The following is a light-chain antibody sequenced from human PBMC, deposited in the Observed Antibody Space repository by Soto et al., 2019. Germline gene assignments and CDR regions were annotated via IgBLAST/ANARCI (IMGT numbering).Light chain of an antibody. CDR2: EVT. CDR3: CSYTSSGTPV. CDR1: SSDIGGYNY. Sequence: QSALTQPASVSGSPGQSITMSCTGASSDIGGYNYVSWYRQHPGEAPKLMIYEVTNRPSGVSNRFSGSKSGNTASLTISVLQAEDEADYYCCSYTSSGTPVFGGGTKLTVL. V-gene: IGLV2-14*01. J-gene: IGLJ3*02.